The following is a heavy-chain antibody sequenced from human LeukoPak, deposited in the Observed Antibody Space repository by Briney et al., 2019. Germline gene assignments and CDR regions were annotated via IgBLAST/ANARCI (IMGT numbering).Heavy chain of an antibody. CDR2: IYYSGST. V-gene: IGHV4-39*07. J-gene: IGHJ5*02. Sequence: KPSETLSLTCTVSGGSISSSSYYWGWIRQPPGKGLEWIGSIYYSGSTYYNPSLKSRVTISVDTSKNQFSLKLSSVTAADTAVYYCARDGKWTSEVWFDPWGQGTLVTVSS. D-gene: IGHD1-14*01. CDR3: ARDGKWTSEVWFDP. CDR1: GGSISSSSYY.